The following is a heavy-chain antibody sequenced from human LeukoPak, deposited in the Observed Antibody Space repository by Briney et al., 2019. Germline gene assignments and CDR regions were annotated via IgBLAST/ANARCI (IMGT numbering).Heavy chain of an antibody. D-gene: IGHD2-21*01. CDR3: ARRTYCGGDCYLPFDY. CDR1: GYSFTSYW. J-gene: IGHJ4*02. CDR2: IYPGDSDT. Sequence: GESLKISCKGSGYSFTSYWIGWVRRMPGKGLEWMGIIYPGDSDTRYSPSFQGQVTISADKSISTAYLQWSSLKASDTAMYYCARRTYCGGDCYLPFDYWGQGTLVTVSS. V-gene: IGHV5-51*01.